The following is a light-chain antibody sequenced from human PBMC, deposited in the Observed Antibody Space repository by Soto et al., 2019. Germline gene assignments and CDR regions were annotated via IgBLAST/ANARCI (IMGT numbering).Light chain of an antibody. CDR1: SGSIASNY. CDR3: QSYDATNQV. Sequence: NFMLTQPHSVSESPGKTVIISCTRSSGSIASNYVQWYQQRPGSSPTTVICEDNQKPSVVPDRFSGSIDSSSNSASLTISGLETGDEADYFCQSYDATNQVFGGGTKLTVL. CDR2: EDN. J-gene: IGLJ3*02. V-gene: IGLV6-57*01.